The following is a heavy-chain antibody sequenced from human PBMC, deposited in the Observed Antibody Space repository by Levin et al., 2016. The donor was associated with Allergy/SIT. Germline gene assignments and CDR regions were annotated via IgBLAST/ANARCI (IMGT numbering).Heavy chain of an antibody. CDR3: ARDMRSGSWYVRATSSFDI. J-gene: IGHJ3*02. V-gene: IGHV4-59*01. CDR2: IHHSGTT. CDR1: GDSIRSGY. Sequence: SETLSLTCTASGDSIRSGYWNWIRQPPGKGLEWLGYIHHSGTTYYSPSLNRRVTMSVDTSRNQISLRLTSVTAADTAMYYCARDMRSGSWYVRATSSFDIWGHGTEVTVSS. D-gene: IGHD6-13*01.